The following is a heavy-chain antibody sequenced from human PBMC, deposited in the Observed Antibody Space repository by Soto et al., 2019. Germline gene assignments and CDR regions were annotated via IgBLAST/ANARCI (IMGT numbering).Heavy chain of an antibody. CDR1: GGSVNGGHYY. D-gene: IGHD2-15*01. J-gene: IGHJ5*02. CDR2: IYYSGST. V-gene: IGHV4-61*01. CDR3: AGEPSLLLPESRKKINP. Sequence: PSETLSLTCTVSGGSVNGGHYYWNWIRQSPGKGLEWIGYIYYSGSTNYNSALKSRLSISIDTSRNQFSLKLTSVTAADTAVFYCAGEPSLLLPESRKKINPCAQGFLGTVSS.